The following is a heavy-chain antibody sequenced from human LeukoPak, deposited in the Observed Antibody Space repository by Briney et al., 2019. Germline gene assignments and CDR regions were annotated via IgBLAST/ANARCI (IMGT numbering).Heavy chain of an antibody. CDR2: THTSGST. J-gene: IGHJ4*02. V-gene: IGHV4-4*09. CDR3: ANSYDGKIVPFDN. CDR1: DGSISNSF. Sequence: PSETLSLTCTVPDGSISNSFWNWVRQPPGKGLGWIAYTHTSGSTNYNPAFKSRVTLSVDTSKSQFSLRLNSVTASDTAVYYCANSYDGKIVPFDNWGQGTLVTVSS. D-gene: IGHD4-23*01.